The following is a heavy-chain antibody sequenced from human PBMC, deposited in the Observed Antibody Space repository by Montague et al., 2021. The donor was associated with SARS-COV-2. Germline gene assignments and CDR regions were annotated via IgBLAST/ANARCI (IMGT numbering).Heavy chain of an antibody. CDR1: GFTFSSYG. V-gene: IGHV3-33*01. J-gene: IGHJ6*02. Sequence: SLRLSCAASGFTFSSYGMHWVRQAPGKGLEWVAVIWYDGSNKYYADSVKGRFTISRDNSKNTLYLQMNSLRAEDTAVYYCARDHGYSYGPTYYYYGMDVWGQGTTVTVSS. CDR2: IWYDGSNK. D-gene: IGHD5-18*01. CDR3: ARDHGYSYGPTYYYYGMDV.